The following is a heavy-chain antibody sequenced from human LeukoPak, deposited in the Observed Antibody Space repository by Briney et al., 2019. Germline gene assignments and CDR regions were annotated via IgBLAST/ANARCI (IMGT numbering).Heavy chain of an antibody. CDR1: GYTFTNYY. CDR2: INPSGGST. V-gene: IGHV1-46*01. J-gene: IGHJ4*02. Sequence: ASVKVSCKASGYTFTNYYMHWVRQAPGQGLEWMGIINPSGGSTSYAQKFQGRVTMTRDTSTSTVYMEGKSLRSEDTAMYYCARDRDSSLFDYWGQGTLVTVSS. CDR3: ARDRDSSLFDY. D-gene: IGHD6-13*01.